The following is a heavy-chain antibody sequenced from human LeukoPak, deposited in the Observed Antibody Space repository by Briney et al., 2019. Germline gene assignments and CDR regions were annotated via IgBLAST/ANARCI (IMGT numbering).Heavy chain of an antibody. CDR3: ARGYYYDSSGYYRLFDYYYYMDV. CDR1: GDSISGSSYY. V-gene: IGHV4-39*07. CDR2: IYYSGYT. Sequence: SETLSLTCSVSGDSISGSSYYWGWIRQPPGKGLEWIGSIYYSGYTHHNPSLKSRVTISVDTSKNQFSLKLSSVTAADTAVYYCARGYYYDSSGYYRLFDYYYYMDVWGKGTTVTISS. J-gene: IGHJ6*03. D-gene: IGHD3-22*01.